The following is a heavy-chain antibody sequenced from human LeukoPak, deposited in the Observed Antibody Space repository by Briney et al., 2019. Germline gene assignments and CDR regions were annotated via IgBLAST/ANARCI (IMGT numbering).Heavy chain of an antibody. CDR1: GGTFSSYA. Sequence: GASVKVSCKASGGTFSSYAISWVQQAPGQGLEWMGGIIPIFGTANYAQKFQGRVTITADESTSTAYMELSSLRSEDTAVYYCARGGPVVHAIIYNWFDPWGQGTLVTVSS. CDR2: IIPIFGTA. V-gene: IGHV1-69*01. D-gene: IGHD2-2*01. CDR3: ARGGPVVHAIIYNWFDP. J-gene: IGHJ5*02.